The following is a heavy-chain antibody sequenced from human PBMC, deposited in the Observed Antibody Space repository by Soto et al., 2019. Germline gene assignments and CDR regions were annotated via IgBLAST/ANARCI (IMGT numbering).Heavy chain of an antibody. CDR3: AREENCSDGICYSEYFQR. CDR1: GYIFTAYS. Sequence: QVQLVQSGAEVKKPGASVKVSCKASGYIFTAYSMHWVRQAPGQGLEWMGVVNPSGGSTNYAQKFQGRITMPRDTSTSTVYMDLISLTSEDTAAYYCAREENCSDGICYSEYFQRWGQGTLVTVSS. J-gene: IGHJ1*01. V-gene: IGHV1-46*01. CDR2: VNPSGGST. D-gene: IGHD2-15*01.